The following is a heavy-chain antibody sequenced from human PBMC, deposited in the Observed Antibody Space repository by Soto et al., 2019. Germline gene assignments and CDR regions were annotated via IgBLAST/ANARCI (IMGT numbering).Heavy chain of an antibody. CDR2: MSHSGGT. J-gene: IGHJ3*02. Sequence: QVQLQQWGAGLLKPSETLSLTCAVYGGFVSSGSYYWSWIRQPPGKGLEWIGEMSHSGGTHFNPSRKCRFTISVDTSKNQFSLKMSSVTAADTALYYCARVERGTTTTVVDAFDIWGPGTMVTVSS. CDR1: GGFVSSGSYY. CDR3: ARVERGTTTTVVDAFDI. D-gene: IGHD4-4*01. V-gene: IGHV4-34*01.